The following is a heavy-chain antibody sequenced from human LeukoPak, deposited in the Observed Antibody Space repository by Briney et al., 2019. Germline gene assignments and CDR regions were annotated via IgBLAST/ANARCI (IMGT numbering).Heavy chain of an antibody. J-gene: IGHJ6*02. V-gene: IGHV3-23*01. CDR2: ISGSGGST. D-gene: IGHD3-3*01. CDR1: GFTLSSYA. Sequence: GGSLRLSCAASGFTLSSYAMSWVRQAPGKGLEWVSAISGSGGSTYYADSVKGRFTISRDNSKNTLYLQMNSPRAEDTAVYYSEKGLSTIYYYGMDVWGQGTTVTVSS. CDR3: EKGLSTIYYYGMDV.